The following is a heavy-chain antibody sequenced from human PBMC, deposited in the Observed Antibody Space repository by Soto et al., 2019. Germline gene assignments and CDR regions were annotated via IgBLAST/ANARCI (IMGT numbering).Heavy chain of an antibody. V-gene: IGHV1-69*12. Sequence: QVQLVQSGAEVKKPGSSVKVSCKASGGTFSSYAISWVRQAPGQGLEWMGGIIPIFGTANYAQKFQGRVTLPADESTSTAYMELSSLRSEDTAVYYCAREGESRSYCGGDCYLFDYWGQGTLVTVSS. D-gene: IGHD2-21*02. CDR3: AREGESRSYCGGDCYLFDY. CDR2: IIPIFGTA. CDR1: GGTFSSYA. J-gene: IGHJ4*02.